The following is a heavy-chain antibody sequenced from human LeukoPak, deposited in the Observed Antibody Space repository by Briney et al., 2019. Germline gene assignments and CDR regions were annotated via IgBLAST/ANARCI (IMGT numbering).Heavy chain of an antibody. CDR3: ATESIAVAARFDP. Sequence: ASVKVSCKASGYTFTSNYIHWVRQAPGQGLEWMGIINPSGGSTSYAQKFQGRVTMTRDTSTSTVYMELSSLRSEDTAVYYCATESIAVAARFDPWGQGTLVTVSS. J-gene: IGHJ5*02. CDR2: INPSGGST. V-gene: IGHV1-46*01. D-gene: IGHD6-19*01. CDR1: GYTFTSNY.